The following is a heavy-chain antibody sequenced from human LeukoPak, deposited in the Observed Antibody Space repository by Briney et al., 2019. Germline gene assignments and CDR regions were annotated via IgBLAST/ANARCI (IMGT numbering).Heavy chain of an antibody. CDR1: GYIFNSYW. D-gene: IGHD4-17*01. Sequence: GESLKISCKGSGYIFNSYWIAWVRQMPGKGLEWMEIIYPGDSDTRYSPSFQGQVTMSADKSTSTAYLQWSSLRASDTAMYYCARRYGRPFDYWGQGTLVTVSS. J-gene: IGHJ4*02. CDR2: IYPGDSDT. CDR3: ARRYGRPFDY. V-gene: IGHV5-51*01.